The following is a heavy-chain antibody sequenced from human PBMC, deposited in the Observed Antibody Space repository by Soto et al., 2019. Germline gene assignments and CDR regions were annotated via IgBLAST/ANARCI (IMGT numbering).Heavy chain of an antibody. CDR1: GFTFTRYS. V-gene: IGHV3-21*06. CDR3: ARESEDLTSNFDY. Sequence: GGSLRLSCAASGFTFTRYSMNWARQAPGKGLEWVSSISSTTNYIYYGDSMKGRFTISRDNAKNSLYLEMNSLRAEDTAVYYCARESEDLTSNFDYWGQGTLVTVSS. J-gene: IGHJ4*02. CDR2: ISSTTNYI.